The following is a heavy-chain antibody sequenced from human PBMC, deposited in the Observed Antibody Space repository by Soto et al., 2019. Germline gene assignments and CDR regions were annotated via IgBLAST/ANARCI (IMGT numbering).Heavy chain of an antibody. CDR3: AGDSQYWYFDL. V-gene: IGHV1-18*01. J-gene: IGHJ2*01. CDR1: GYTFTSDG. CDR2: ISASSGNT. Sequence: QVQLVQSGAEVKKPGASVKVSCKASGYTFTSDGISWVRQAPRQGLEWMGWISASSGNTNYAQKLQGRVTMTTDTSTSTAYMELRSLRSDDTAVYYCAGDSQYWYFDLWGRGTLVTVSS.